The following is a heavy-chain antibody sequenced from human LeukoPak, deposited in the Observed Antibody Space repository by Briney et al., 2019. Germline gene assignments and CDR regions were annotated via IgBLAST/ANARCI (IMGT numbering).Heavy chain of an antibody. V-gene: IGHV3-48*04. CDR1: GFTFSSYS. CDR3: ARRMITMVRGPWWFDP. Sequence: PGGSLRLSCAASGFTFSSYSMNWVRQAPGKGLEWVSYISSSSSTVYYADSVKGRFTISRDNAKNSLYLQMNSLRAEDTAVYYCARRMITMVRGPWWFDPWGQGTLVTVSS. J-gene: IGHJ5*02. CDR2: ISSSSSTV. D-gene: IGHD3-10*01.